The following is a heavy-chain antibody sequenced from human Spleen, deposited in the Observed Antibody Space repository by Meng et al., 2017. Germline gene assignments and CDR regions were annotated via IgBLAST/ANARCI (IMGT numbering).Heavy chain of an antibody. V-gene: IGHV4-61*01. D-gene: IGHD3-22*01. CDR1: GASVSSANYY. CDR2: IHYSGST. Sequence: SETLSLTCTVSGASVSSANYYWSWIRQPPGKGLECIGYIHYSGSTKYNPSLKSRVTISLDTSKNQFSLNLYSVTAADTALYYCAREAHDYYDSRRHFDYWGQGTLVTVSS. J-gene: IGHJ4*02. CDR3: AREAHDYYDSRRHFDY.